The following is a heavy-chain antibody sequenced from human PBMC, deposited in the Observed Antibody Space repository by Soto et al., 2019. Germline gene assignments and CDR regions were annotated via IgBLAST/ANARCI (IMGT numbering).Heavy chain of an antibody. V-gene: IGHV4-39*01. CDR1: NGSISSRSSY. J-gene: IGHJ4*02. D-gene: IGHD4-17*01. Sequence: SETLSLTCIVSNGSISSRSSYWGWIRQTPGKGLEWIGSIYYIGNTYYNPSLKSRVTISIDTSKTQFSLKMNSVTAADTAVYYCARRVYGDYEGNYYFDYWGQGTLVTVSS. CDR3: ARRVYGDYEGNYYFDY. CDR2: IYYIGNT.